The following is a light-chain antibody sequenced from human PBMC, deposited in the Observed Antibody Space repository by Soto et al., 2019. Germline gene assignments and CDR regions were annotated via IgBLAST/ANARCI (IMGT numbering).Light chain of an antibody. CDR2: DVN. CDR1: SSDVGGYHY. V-gene: IGLV2-11*01. Sequence: QSSLTQPRSVSGSPGQSVTLSCTGTSSDVGGYHYVSWYQHHPGKAPKIIIYDVNKRPSGVPDRFSGSKSGNTASLTISGLQTEDEADYYCCSYAGSGNYWIFGGGTKLTVL. J-gene: IGLJ3*02. CDR3: CSYAGSGNYWI.